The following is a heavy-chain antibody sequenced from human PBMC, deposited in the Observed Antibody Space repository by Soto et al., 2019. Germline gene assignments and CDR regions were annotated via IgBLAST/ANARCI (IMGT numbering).Heavy chain of an antibody. D-gene: IGHD3-3*01. Sequence: GGSLRLSCAASGFTFSSYGMHWVRQAPGKGLEWVAVISYDGSNKYYADSVKGRFTISRDNSKNTLYLQMNSLRAEDTAVYYCAKNGLYRFDPWGQGNLVTVSS. CDR3: AKNGLYRFDP. V-gene: IGHV3-30*18. J-gene: IGHJ5*02. CDR2: ISYDGSNK. CDR1: GFTFSSYG.